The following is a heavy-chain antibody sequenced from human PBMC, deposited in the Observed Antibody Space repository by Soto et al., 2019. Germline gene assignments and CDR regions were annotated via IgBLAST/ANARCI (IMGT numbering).Heavy chain of an antibody. CDR2: IMPIFRAP. V-gene: IGHV1-69*12. J-gene: IGHJ6*02. D-gene: IGHD2-15*01. CDR1: GGAFSDYA. Sequence: QVQLVQSGAEVKKPGSSVKVSCKASGGAFSDYAFSWVRQAPGQGLEWLGGIMPIFRAPGYAKKFQGTVTITADELTRTAYMQMNSLRSEDTAVYYCASWLKGPDIGNYYYGMDVWGQGTTVTVS. CDR3: ASWLKGPDIGNYYYGMDV.